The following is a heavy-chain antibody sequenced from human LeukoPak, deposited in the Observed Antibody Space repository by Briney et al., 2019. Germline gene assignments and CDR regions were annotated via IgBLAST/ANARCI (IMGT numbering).Heavy chain of an antibody. V-gene: IGHV4-39*07. Sequence: SETLSLTCTVSGGSISSSSYYWGWIRQPPGKGLEWIGSIYYSGSTYYNPSLKSRVTISVDTSKNQLSLKLSSVTAADTAVYYCARGGIRYYYGSGSYYRPYYYYYMDVWGKGTTVTVSS. J-gene: IGHJ6*03. CDR3: ARGGIRYYYGSGSYYRPYYYYYMDV. CDR2: IYYSGST. D-gene: IGHD3-10*01. CDR1: GGSISSSSYY.